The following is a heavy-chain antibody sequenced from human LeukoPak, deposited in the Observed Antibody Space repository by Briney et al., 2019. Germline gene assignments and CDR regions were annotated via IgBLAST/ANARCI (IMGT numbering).Heavy chain of an antibody. CDR3: ARVRYCSGGSCYGNWYDP. CDR1: GFTFSSYE. D-gene: IGHD2-15*01. V-gene: IGHV3-48*03. CDR2: ISSSGRSI. J-gene: IGHJ5*02. Sequence: GGSLRLSCAASGFTFSSYEMNWVRQAPGKGLEWVSYISSSGRSINYADSVRGRFTISRDNGKNSLYLQMNSLRAEDTAVYYCARVRYCSGGSCYGNWYDPWGQGTLVSVSS.